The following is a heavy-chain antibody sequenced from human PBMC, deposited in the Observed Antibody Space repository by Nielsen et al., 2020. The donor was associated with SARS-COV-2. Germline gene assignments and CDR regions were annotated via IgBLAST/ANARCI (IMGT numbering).Heavy chain of an antibody. J-gene: IGHJ3*02. D-gene: IGHD6-13*01. CDR1: GFTFSSYS. Sequence: GESLKISCAASGFTFSSYSMNWVRQAPGKGLEWVSSISSSSSYIYYADSVKGRFTISRDNAKNSLYLQMNSLRAEDTAVYYCARPKYSSSWYSTPNDAFDIWGQGTMVTVSS. V-gene: IGHV3-21*01. CDR2: ISSSSSYI. CDR3: ARPKYSSSWYSTPNDAFDI.